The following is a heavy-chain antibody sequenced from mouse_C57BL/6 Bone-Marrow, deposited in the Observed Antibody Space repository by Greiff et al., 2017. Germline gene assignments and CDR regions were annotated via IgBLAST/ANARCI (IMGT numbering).Heavy chain of an antibody. J-gene: IGHJ3*01. CDR2: ISSGGSYT. V-gene: IGHV5-6*01. CDR1: GFTFSSYG. D-gene: IGHD2-5*01. CDR3: ARKRHYINSVVVL. Sequence: EVKLVESGGDLVKPGGSLKLSCAASGFTFSSYGMSWVRQTPDKRLEWVATISSGGSYTYYPDSVKGRFTISRDNAKNTLYLQMSSLKSEDTAMCNSARKRHYINSVVVLWGAESLGTVS.